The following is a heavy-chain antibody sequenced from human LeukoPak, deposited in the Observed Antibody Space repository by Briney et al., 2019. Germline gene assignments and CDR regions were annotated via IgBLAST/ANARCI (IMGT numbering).Heavy chain of an antibody. CDR2: IVGSGSST. D-gene: IGHD3-9*01. V-gene: IGHV3-23*01. J-gene: IGHJ4*02. Sequence: GGSLRLSCAASGFTFSNYAMSWVRQAPGKGLEWVSAIVGSGSSTYYADSVKGRFTISRHNSENTLYLQLNRLRAEDTAVYYCAKWGDYDILTGYYDSDYWGQGTLVTVSS. CDR3: AKWGDYDILTGYYDSDY. CDR1: GFTFSNYA.